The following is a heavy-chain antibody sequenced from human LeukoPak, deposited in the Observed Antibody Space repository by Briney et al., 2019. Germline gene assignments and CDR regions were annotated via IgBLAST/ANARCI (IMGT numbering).Heavy chain of an antibody. Sequence: ASVTVSCKASGYTFTGYYMHWVRQAPGQGLEWMGWINPNSGNTNYAQKLQGRVTMTTDTSASTAYMELRSLRSDDTAVYYCAREEDSSGYYPHDYWGQGTLVTVSS. J-gene: IGHJ4*02. CDR3: AREEDSSGYYPHDY. D-gene: IGHD3-22*01. CDR2: INPNSGNT. V-gene: IGHV1-18*04. CDR1: GYTFTGYY.